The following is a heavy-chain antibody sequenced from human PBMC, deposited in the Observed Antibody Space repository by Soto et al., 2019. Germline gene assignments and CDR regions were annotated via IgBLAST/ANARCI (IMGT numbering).Heavy chain of an antibody. D-gene: IGHD3-10*01. CDR3: ARDTSPVDYVAGIYYDALDV. Sequence: GGSLRLSCEASGFTFINYGMSWVRQVPGKGLEWVSAISGSGGSTYYADSVKGRFTISRDNSKNTLYLQMNSLRAEDTAVYYCARDTSPVDYVAGIYYDALDVWGPGTMVTVSS. V-gene: IGHV3-23*01. CDR1: GFTFINYG. CDR2: ISGSGGST. J-gene: IGHJ3*01.